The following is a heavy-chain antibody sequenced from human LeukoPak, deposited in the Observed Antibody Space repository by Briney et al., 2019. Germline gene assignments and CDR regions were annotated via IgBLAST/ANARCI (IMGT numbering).Heavy chain of an antibody. CDR2: IYTSGST. V-gene: IGHV4-61*02. CDR3: AKGYFDY. Sequence: SETLSLTCTVSGGSISSGSYYWSWIRQPAGKGLEWIGRIYTSGSTNYNPSLKSRVTISVDTSKNQFSLKLSSVTAADTAVYYCAKGYFDYWGQGTLVTVSS. CDR1: GGSISSGSYY. J-gene: IGHJ4*02.